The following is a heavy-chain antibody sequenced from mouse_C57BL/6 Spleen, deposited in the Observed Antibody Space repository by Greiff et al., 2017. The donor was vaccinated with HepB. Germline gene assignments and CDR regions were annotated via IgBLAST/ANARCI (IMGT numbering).Heavy chain of an antibody. Sequence: EVQLQQSGPELVKPGASVKISCKASGYTFTDYYMNWVKQSHGKSLEWIGDINPNNGGTSYNQKFKGKATLTVDKSSSTAYMELRSLTSEDSAVYYCARSSYYGSDAMDYWGQGTSVTVSS. CDR1: GYTFTDYY. D-gene: IGHD1-1*01. J-gene: IGHJ4*01. CDR3: ARSSYYGSDAMDY. V-gene: IGHV1-26*01. CDR2: INPNNGGT.